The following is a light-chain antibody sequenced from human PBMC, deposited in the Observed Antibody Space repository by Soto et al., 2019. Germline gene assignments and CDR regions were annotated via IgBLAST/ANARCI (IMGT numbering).Light chain of an antibody. CDR2: EVT. J-gene: IGLJ2*01. Sequence: QSALTQPVSVSGSPGQSITFSCTGTGSDIGGYNYVSWYQQHPGKAPKVLIYEVTNRPSGVSNRFSASKSGNTASLTISGLQAEDEADYYCTSYTSSSSVVFGGGTKLTVL. CDR3: TSYTSSSSVV. V-gene: IGLV2-14*01. CDR1: GSDIGGYNY.